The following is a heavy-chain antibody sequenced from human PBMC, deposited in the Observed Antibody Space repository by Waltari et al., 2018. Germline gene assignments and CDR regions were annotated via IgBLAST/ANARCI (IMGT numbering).Heavy chain of an antibody. D-gene: IGHD3-22*01. Sequence: QVQLQQWGAGLLKPSETLSLTCAVYGESFSGYYLSWILQPPRKGRAWIGESNHRGSTKYNPSLKSRVTISVDTSKNQFSLKLSSVTAADTAVYYCARLYYYDSSGYYRTRTRTFDLWGRGTLVTVSS. CDR2: SNHRGST. CDR1: GESFSGYY. V-gene: IGHV4-34*01. CDR3: ARLYYYDSSGYYRTRTRTFDL. J-gene: IGHJ2*01.